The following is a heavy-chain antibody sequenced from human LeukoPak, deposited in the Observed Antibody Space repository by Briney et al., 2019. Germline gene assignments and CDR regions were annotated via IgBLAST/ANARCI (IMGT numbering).Heavy chain of an antibody. J-gene: IGHJ6*02. CDR1: VSTFTSSG. V-gene: IGHV1-18*01. Sequence: ASVKVSCKASVSTFTSSGISWVRQAPGQGLEWMAWISGYDGRTNYAQKFQDRVIMTTDTSTSTAYMELRSLRSDDTAVYYCARDWNYRGLDVWGQGTTVTVSS. D-gene: IGHD1-7*01. CDR2: ISGYDGRT. CDR3: ARDWNYRGLDV.